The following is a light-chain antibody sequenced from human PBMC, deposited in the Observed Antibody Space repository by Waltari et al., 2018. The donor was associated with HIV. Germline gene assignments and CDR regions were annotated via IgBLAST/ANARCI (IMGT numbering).Light chain of an antibody. CDR1: SSNIGSNY. CDR2: RNN. Sequence: QSVLTQPPSASGTPGQRVTISCSGSSSNIGSNYVYWYQQLPGTAPKLLIYRNNQRPAGVPDLFSGSKSGTSASLAISGLRSEDEADYYCAAWDDSLSGLVFGGGTKLTAL. CDR3: AAWDDSLSGLV. J-gene: IGLJ3*02. V-gene: IGLV1-47*01.